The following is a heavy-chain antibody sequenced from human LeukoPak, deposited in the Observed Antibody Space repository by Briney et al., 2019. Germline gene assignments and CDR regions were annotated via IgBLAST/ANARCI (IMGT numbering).Heavy chain of an antibody. V-gene: IGHV1-18*01. CDR3: AREVGGGSYFWGYYMDV. D-gene: IGHD1-26*01. Sequence: ASVKFSCKASGYTFTSYGISWVRQAPGQGLEWMGWISAYNGNTNYAQKLQGRVTMTTDTSTSTAYMELRSLRSDDTAVYYCAREVGGGSYFWGYYMDVWGKGTTVTVSS. J-gene: IGHJ6*03. CDR2: ISAYNGNT. CDR1: GYTFTSYG.